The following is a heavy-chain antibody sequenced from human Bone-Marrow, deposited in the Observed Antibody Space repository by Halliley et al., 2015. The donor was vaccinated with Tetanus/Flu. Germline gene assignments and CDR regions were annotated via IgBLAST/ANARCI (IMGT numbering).Heavy chain of an antibody. CDR3: ARGGPPNPRARAHDY. D-gene: IGHD6-6*01. CDR1: GGSISGYF. J-gene: IGHJ4*02. Sequence: TLSLTCTVSGGSISGYFWSWMRQTPGRGLEWLGYMYYSGATNYNPSLKSRATISIDTSKNQLSLNLRSVTAADTAVYYCARGGPPNPRARAHDYLGQGTLVTVSS. V-gene: IGHV4-59*01. CDR2: MYYSGAT.